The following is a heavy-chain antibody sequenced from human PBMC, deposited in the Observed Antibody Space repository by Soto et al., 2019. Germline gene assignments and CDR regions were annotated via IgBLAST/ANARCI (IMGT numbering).Heavy chain of an antibody. CDR3: ARERVASSSFDY. D-gene: IGHD5-12*01. CDR1: GYTFTSYA. Sequence: QVQLVQSGAEVKKPGASVKVSCKASGYTFTSYAINWVRQATGQGLEWMGWMNPNSGNTGYAQKFQGRGTMTRNTSRTTAYMERSSLRSEDTAVYYCARERVASSSFDYWGQGTLVTVSS. V-gene: IGHV1-8*01. CDR2: MNPNSGNT. J-gene: IGHJ4*02.